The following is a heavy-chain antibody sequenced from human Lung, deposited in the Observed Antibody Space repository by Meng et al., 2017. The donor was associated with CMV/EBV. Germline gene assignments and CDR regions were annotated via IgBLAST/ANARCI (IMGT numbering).Heavy chain of an antibody. D-gene: IGHD2-21*01. CDR2: IHPYTGDT. CDR1: GYTFIGYY. Sequence: ASVXVSCKASGYTFIGYYMHWVRQAPGQGLEWMGWIHPYTGDTNYAQKFQGRVIMTRDMSINTVYMELSRLRSDDTAVYYCARVQFLETANDAFDLWGQGTMVTVSS. V-gene: IGHV1-2*02. CDR3: ARVQFLETANDAFDL. J-gene: IGHJ3*01.